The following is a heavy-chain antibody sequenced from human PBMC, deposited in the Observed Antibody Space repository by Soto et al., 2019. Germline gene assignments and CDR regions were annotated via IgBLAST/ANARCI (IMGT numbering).Heavy chain of an antibody. J-gene: IGHJ4*02. CDR3: ATLWEGYFDWLLWDH. D-gene: IGHD3-9*01. Sequence: GGSLRLSCAASGFTFSSYAMSWVRQAPGKGLEWVSAISGSGGSTYYADSVKGRFTISRDNSKNTLYLQMNSLRAEDTAVYYCATLWEGYFDWLLWDHWGQGTLGTVSS. CDR1: GFTFSSYA. V-gene: IGHV3-23*01. CDR2: ISGSGGST.